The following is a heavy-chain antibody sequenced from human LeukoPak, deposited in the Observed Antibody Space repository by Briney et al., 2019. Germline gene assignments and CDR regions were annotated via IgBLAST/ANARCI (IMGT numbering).Heavy chain of an antibody. J-gene: IGHJ4*02. CDR2: ISYDGSNK. D-gene: IGHD6-13*01. Sequence: GRSLRLSCAASGFTFSSYAMHWVRQAPGKGLEWVAVISYDGSNKYYADSVKGRFSISRGNSKNTLYLQMNSLRPEDTAIYFCAKVGGRSWLYFDNWGQGTVVTVSS. CDR3: AKVGGRSWLYFDN. CDR1: GFTFSSYA. V-gene: IGHV3-30-3*01.